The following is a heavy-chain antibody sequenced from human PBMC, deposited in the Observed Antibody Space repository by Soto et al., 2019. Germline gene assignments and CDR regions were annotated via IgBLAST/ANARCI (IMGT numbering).Heavy chain of an antibody. D-gene: IGHD2-15*01. CDR1: GGSVSGYY. V-gene: IGHV4-34*01. CDR3: AADCSGYMDV. CDR2: INHSGST. Sequence: PSETLALTCAVYGGSVSGYYWSWIRQPTGKGLEWIGEINHSGSTNYNPSLKSRVTISVDTSKNQFSLKLSSVTAADTAVYYCAADCSGYMDVWGKGTTVTVSS. J-gene: IGHJ6*03.